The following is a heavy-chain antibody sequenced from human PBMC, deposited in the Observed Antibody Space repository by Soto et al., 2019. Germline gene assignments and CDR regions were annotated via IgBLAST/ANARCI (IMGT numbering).Heavy chain of an antibody. CDR3: ARGSRGYSGYDYFQPYYYYYMDV. Sequence: PSETPFLTCPFSGCTISSGGYCWGWNPQHPGKGLGGIGYIYYSGSTYYNPSLKSRVTISVDTSKNQFSLKMSSVTAADTAVYYCARGSRGYSGYDYFQPYYYYYMDVWGKGTTVTVSS. CDR1: GCTISSGGYC. D-gene: IGHD5-12*01. CDR2: IYYSGST. J-gene: IGHJ6*03. V-gene: IGHV4-31*03.